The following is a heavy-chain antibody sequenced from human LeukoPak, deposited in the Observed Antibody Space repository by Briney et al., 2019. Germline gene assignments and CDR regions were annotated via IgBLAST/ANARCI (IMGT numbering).Heavy chain of an antibody. D-gene: IGHD3-22*01. CDR1: GFTFSGSA. CDR2: IRSKANNYAT. CDR3: TRRYYHDSSGYYNGDY. V-gene: IGHV3-73*01. J-gene: IGHJ4*02. Sequence: GGSLKLSCAASGFTFSGSAMHWVRQASGKGLEWVGRIRSKANNYATTYGASVKGRFTISRDDSKNTAYPQMNSLKTEDTAVYYCTRRYYHDSSGYYNGDYWGQGTLVTVSS.